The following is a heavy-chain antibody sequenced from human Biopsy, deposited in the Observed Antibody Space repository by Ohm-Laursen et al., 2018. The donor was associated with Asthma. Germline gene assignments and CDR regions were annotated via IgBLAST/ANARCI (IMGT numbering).Heavy chain of an antibody. Sequence: SLRLSCAASRFAYEMHWVRQAPGKGLEWVAVISYDGSSIYYADSVKGRFTISRDNSKNTLSLQMNSLTAEDTAVYYCAREGVAGKDIEDWGPGTLVTVSS. D-gene: IGHD6-19*01. J-gene: IGHJ4*02. V-gene: IGHV3-30-3*01. CDR3: AREGVAGKDIED. CDR1: RFAYE. CDR2: ISYDGSSI.